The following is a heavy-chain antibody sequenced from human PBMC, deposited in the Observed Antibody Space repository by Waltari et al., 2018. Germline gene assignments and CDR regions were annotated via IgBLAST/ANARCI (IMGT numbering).Heavy chain of an antibody. CDR3: ARSSCNGECYAPYIY. CDR1: GYTFTDYH. D-gene: IGHD2-8*01. CDR2: INPKSGAT. Sequence: QVQLVQSGAEVTKPGASVKVSCKPSGYTFTDYHIHWVRQAPGQGLEWMGWINPKSGATYFSQTFQGWVTMTRDTSTSTVFMELSSLKSDDTVVYYCARSSCNGECYAPYIYWGQGTLVTVSS. V-gene: IGHV1-2*04. J-gene: IGHJ4*02.